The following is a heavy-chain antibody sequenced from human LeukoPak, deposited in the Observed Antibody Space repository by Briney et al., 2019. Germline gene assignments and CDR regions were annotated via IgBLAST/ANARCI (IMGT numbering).Heavy chain of an antibody. D-gene: IGHD2-15*01. Sequence: PSETLSLTCAVYGGSFSGYYWSWIRQPPGKGLEWIGEINHSGSTNYNPSLKSRVTISVDTSKNQFSLKLSSVTAADTAVYYCARGRYCSGGSCYQPLDYWGQGTLVTVSS. CDR1: GGSFSGYY. V-gene: IGHV4-34*01. J-gene: IGHJ4*02. CDR3: ARGRYCSGGSCYQPLDY. CDR2: INHSGST.